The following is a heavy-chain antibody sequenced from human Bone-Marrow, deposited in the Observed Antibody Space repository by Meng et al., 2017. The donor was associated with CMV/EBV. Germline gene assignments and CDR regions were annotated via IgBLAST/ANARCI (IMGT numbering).Heavy chain of an antibody. Sequence: SCAASGFTVSSYGMHWVRQAPGKGLEWIGEINHSGSTNYNPSLKSRVTISVDTSKNQFSLKLSSVTAADTAVYYCARGTSIAAAGFDPWGQGTLVTVSS. CDR2: INHSGST. CDR1: GFTVSSYG. D-gene: IGHD6-13*01. J-gene: IGHJ5*02. V-gene: IGHV4-34*01. CDR3: ARGTSIAAAGFDP.